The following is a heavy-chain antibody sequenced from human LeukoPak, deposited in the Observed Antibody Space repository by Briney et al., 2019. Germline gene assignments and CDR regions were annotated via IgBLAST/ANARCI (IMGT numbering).Heavy chain of an antibody. J-gene: IGHJ4*02. CDR2: INCSGGST. CDR1: GFTFSSDA. V-gene: IGHV3-23*01. CDR3: ANRPGWRAFDS. Sequence: PGGSLRLSCAASGFTFSSDAMSGVRQAPGKGLEWVSTINCSGGSTYYADSVKGRFTISRDNSKNTLYLQMNSLRVEDTAVYYCANRPGWRAFDSWGQGTLVTVSS.